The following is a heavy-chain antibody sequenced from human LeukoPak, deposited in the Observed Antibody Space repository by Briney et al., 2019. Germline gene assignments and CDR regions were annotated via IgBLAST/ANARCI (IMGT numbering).Heavy chain of an antibody. CDR3: AKALTVRAPTY. CDR2: IRYDGSNK. J-gene: IGHJ4*02. V-gene: IGHV3-30*02. D-gene: IGHD3-10*01. CDR1: GFTFSSYG. Sequence: GGSLRLSCAASGFTFSSYGMHWVRQAPGKGLEWVAFIRYDGSNKYYADSVKGRFTISRDNSKNTLYLQMNSLRAEDTAVYYCAKALTVRAPTYWGQGTLVTVSS.